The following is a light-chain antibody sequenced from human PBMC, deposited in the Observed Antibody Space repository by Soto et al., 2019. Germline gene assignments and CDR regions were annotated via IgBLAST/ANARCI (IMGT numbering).Light chain of an antibody. CDR2: DAS. CDR1: QSVSRR. CDR3: QQYGSSPPTWT. Sequence: VLTQSPGTLSLSPGGRATLTCRASQSVSRRLAWYQQKPGKAPRLLIYDASNRATGIPARFSGSGSGTDFTLTISRLEPEDFAVYYCQQYGSSPPTWTFGQGTKVDIK. J-gene: IGKJ1*01. V-gene: IGKV3-20*01.